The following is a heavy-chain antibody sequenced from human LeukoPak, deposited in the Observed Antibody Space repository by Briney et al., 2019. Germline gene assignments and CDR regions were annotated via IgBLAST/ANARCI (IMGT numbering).Heavy chain of an antibody. V-gene: IGHV1-18*01. CDR1: GRTFTSYV. D-gene: IGHD3-22*01. J-gene: IGHJ3*02. CDR2: INVYNGNT. CDR3: ARLGYYYDSSGYFHNAFDI. Sequence: APVKVSCKASGRTFTSYVISWVRQSPGLGVEGRGWINVYNGNTNYAQKLQGRVTMTTDTSTSTAYMELRSLRSDDTAVYYCARLGYYYDSSGYFHNAFDIWGQGTMVTVSS.